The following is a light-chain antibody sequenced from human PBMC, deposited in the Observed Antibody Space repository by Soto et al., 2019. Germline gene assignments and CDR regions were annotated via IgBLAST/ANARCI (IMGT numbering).Light chain of an antibody. J-gene: IGKJ3*01. CDR3: QQYGSSLFT. Sequence: EIVLTQSPGTLSLSPGDRATLSCRASQSVRSSYLAWYQQKPGQAPRLLIYGASTRATGIPDRFSGSGSGTDFTLTIGRLEPEDFAVYYCQQYGSSLFTFGPGTKVDIK. CDR2: GAS. V-gene: IGKV3-20*01. CDR1: QSVRSSY.